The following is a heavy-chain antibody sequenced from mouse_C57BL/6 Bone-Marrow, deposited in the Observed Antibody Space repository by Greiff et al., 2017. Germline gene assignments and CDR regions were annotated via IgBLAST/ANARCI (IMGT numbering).Heavy chain of an antibody. D-gene: IGHD2-4*01. CDR3: AREDDYDEGLAY. CDR1: GFTFSSYA. J-gene: IGHJ3*01. Sequence: EVQLVESGGGLVKPGGSLKLSCAASGFTFSSYAMSWVRQTPEKRLEWVATISDGGSYTYYPDNVKGRFTISRDNAKNNLYLQMSHLKSEDTAMYYCAREDDYDEGLAYWGQGTLVTVSA. CDR2: ISDGGSYT. V-gene: IGHV5-4*01.